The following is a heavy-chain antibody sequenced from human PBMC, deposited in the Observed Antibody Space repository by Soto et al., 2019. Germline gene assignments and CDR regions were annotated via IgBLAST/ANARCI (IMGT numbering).Heavy chain of an antibody. CDR3: TRGRGYGDSFDIDY. D-gene: IGHD4-17*01. Sequence: EVQLVESGGGLVQPGGSLRLSCAASGFTFSSYWIHWVRQAPGKGLVWVSRIGSDGSPTRYADSVKGRFTISRDSAKNTLYPQMRTLRAEDRAVYDCTRGRGYGDSFDIDYWGQGTLVTVSS. CDR2: IGSDGSPT. V-gene: IGHV3-74*01. CDR1: GFTFSSYW. J-gene: IGHJ4*02.